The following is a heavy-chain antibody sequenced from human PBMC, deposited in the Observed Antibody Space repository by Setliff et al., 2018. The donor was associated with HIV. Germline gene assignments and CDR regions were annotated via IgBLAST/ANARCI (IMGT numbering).Heavy chain of an antibody. CDR3: ARSFSGRYFWSGYYTGPDPKGENAFDI. CDR1: GGSVRSDDYY. J-gene: IGHJ3*02. D-gene: IGHD3-3*01. CDR2: IYYTGST. V-gene: IGHV4-30-4*08. Sequence: SETLSLTCTVFGGSVRSDDYYWSWIRQPPGKGLEWIGYIYYTGSTHYNPSLKGRVSMSIDSSKNHFSLSLRYVTAADTAVYYCARSFSGRYFWSGYYTGPDPKGENAFDIWGQGTMVTVS.